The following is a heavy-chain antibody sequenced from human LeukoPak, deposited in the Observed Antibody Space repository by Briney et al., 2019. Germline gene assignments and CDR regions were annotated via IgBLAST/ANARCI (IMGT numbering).Heavy chain of an antibody. J-gene: IGHJ4*02. CDR3: ARAPRRPAPFDY. CDR1: GGSFSGYY. V-gene: IGHV4-34*01. Sequence: SETLSLTXAVYGGSFSGYYWSWIRQPPGKGLEWIGEINHSGSTNYNPSLKSRVTISVDTSKNQFSLKLSSVTAADTAVYYCARAPRRPAPFDYWGQGTLVTVSS. CDR2: INHSGST.